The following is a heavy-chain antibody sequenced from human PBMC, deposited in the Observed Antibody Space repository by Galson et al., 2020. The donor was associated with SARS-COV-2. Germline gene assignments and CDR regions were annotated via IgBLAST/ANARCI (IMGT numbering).Heavy chain of an antibody. V-gene: IGHV3-48*03. J-gene: IGHJ4*02. CDR2: ISSSGSTI. Sequence: GGSLRLSCAASGFTFSSYEMNWVRQAPGKGLEWVSYISSSGSTIYYADSVKGRFTISRDNAKNSLYLQMNSLRAEDTAVYYCARDSAYCSGGSCVTTLFDYWGQGTLVTVSS. D-gene: IGHD2-15*01. CDR1: GFTFSSYE. CDR3: ARDSAYCSGGSCVTTLFDY.